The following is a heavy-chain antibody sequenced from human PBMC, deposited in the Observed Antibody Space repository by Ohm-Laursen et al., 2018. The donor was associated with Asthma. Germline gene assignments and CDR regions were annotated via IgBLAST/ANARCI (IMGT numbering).Heavy chain of an antibody. J-gene: IGHJ4*02. CDR2: IYYSGST. CDR1: GGSISSGDYY. D-gene: IGHD3-16*02. V-gene: IGHV4-30-4*01. CDR3: ARVGVYDYVWGSYRSGYFDY. Sequence: SETLSLTCTVSGGSISSGDYYWSWIRQPPGKGLEWIGYIYYSGSTYYNPSLKSQVTISVDTSKNQFSLKLSSVTAADTAVYYCARVGVYDYVWGSYRSGYFDYWGQGTLVTVSS.